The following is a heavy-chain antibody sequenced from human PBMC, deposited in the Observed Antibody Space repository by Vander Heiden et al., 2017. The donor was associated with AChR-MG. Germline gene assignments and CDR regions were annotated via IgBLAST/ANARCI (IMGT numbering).Heavy chain of an antibody. V-gene: IGHV1-69*06. CDR1: GGTFHTYA. Sequence: QVQLVQSGAEVKNPGSPVQVSCKASGGTFHTYASSWVRQAPGQGLGWMGGIIPIFGTANYAQKFQGRVTITADKSTSTAYMELSSLRSEDTAVYYCARESDRVAVAGTEWFDPWGQGTLVTVSS. D-gene: IGHD6-19*01. J-gene: IGHJ5*02. CDR2: IIPIFGTA. CDR3: ARESDRVAVAGTEWFDP.